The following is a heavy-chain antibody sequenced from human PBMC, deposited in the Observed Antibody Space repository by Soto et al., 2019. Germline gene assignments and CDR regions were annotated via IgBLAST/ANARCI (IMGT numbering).Heavy chain of an antibody. D-gene: IGHD3-10*01. Sequence: HGGSPRLSRAASGFTLSSSGMHWALKDPGKGLEWVAVISYDGSNKYYADSVKGRFTISRDNSKNTLYLQMNSLRAEDTAVYYCAKDPTGYYYGSGSYWIGLESGDVCGQGITVTVSS. CDR2: ISYDGSNK. CDR1: GFTLSSSG. J-gene: IGHJ6*02. CDR3: AKDPTGYYYGSGSYWIGLESGDV. V-gene: IGHV3-30*18.